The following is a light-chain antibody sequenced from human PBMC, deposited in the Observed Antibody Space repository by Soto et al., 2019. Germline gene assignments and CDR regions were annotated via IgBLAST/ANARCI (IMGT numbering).Light chain of an antibody. Sequence: DIQMTQSPSTLSASVGDRVTITFRASQSISSWLAFYQQKAGKAPKLLIYDVTGLESGVPSRFSGSGSGTEFTLTISSLQPDDFATYYCQQYNSYSTFGQGTKVDIK. CDR3: QQYNSYST. V-gene: IGKV1-5*01. CDR1: QSISSW. J-gene: IGKJ1*01. CDR2: DVT.